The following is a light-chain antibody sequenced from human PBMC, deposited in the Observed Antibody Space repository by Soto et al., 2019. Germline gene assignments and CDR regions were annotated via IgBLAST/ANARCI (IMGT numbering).Light chain of an antibody. CDR1: SSDVGSYDY. V-gene: IGLV2-14*03. J-gene: IGLJ1*01. CDR3: CAYSTSGTHV. Sequence: QSALTQLASVSGSPGQSFTFSCTGTSSDVGSYDYVSWHQQHPGKAPKLIIYDVNNRPSGVPSRFSGSKSGNTASLIISGLQTEDEADYYCCAYSTSGTHVFGTGTKLTVL. CDR2: DVN.